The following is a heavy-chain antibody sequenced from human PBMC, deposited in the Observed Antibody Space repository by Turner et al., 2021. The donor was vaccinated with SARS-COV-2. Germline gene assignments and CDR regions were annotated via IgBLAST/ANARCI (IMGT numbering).Heavy chain of an antibody. CDR3: AKDGAPFLLYCGEPKFYFDY. CDR2: KSNDGSNK. J-gene: IGHJ4*02. D-gene: IGHD3-10*01. Sequence: QVQLVESGGGLFQPGRSLRLPCAASGLTFSSYGMHWVRQAPGKGLEWEAVKSNDGSNKYYADSVKGRFTISRDNSKNTLYLQMNSLRAEDTAVYYCAKDGAPFLLYCGEPKFYFDYWGQGTLVTVSS. V-gene: IGHV3-30*18. CDR1: GLTFSSYG.